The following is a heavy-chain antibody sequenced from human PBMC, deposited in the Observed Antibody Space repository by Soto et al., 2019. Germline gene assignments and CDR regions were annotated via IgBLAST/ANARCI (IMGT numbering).Heavy chain of an antibody. Sequence: GGSLRLSCAASGFTVSSNYMSWVRQAPGKGLEWVSVIYSGGSTYYADSVKGRFTISRDNSKNTLYLQMNSLRAEDTAVYYCARDFWPSPNAFDIWGQGTMVTVSS. V-gene: IGHV3-53*01. CDR1: GFTVSSNY. CDR2: IYSGGST. J-gene: IGHJ3*02. CDR3: ARDFWPSPNAFDI.